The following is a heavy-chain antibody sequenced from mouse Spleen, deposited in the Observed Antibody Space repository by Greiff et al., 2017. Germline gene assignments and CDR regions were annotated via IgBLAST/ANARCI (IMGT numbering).Heavy chain of an antibody. Sequence: EVKVVESGGGLVQSGRSLRLSCATSGFTFSDFYMEWVRQAPGKGLEWIAASRNKANDYTTEYSASVKGRFIVSRDTSQSILYLQMNALRAEDTAIYYCARDAYYDYDGGAMDYWGQGTSVTVSS. D-gene: IGHD2-4*01. J-gene: IGHJ4*01. CDR3: ARDAYYDYDGGAMDY. V-gene: IGHV7-1*01. CDR2: SRNKANDYTT. CDR1: GFTFSDFY.